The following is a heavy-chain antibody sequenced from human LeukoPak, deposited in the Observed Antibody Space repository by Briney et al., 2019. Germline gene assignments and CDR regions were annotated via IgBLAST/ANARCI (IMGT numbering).Heavy chain of an antibody. CDR3: ARGGIITSYAFEI. CDR2: ISSTSNYI. CDR1: GFTFSTYA. Sequence: PGGSLRLSCAASGFTFSTYAISWARQAPGKGLEWVSCISSTSNYILYADSVRGRFTISRDNAKNSLYLQMDSLRAEDTAVYYCARGGIITSYAFEIWGQGAMVTVSS. J-gene: IGHJ3*02. D-gene: IGHD1-26*01. V-gene: IGHV3-21*01.